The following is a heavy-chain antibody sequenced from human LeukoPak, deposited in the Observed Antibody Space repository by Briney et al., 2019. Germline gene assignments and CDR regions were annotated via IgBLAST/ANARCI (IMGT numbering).Heavy chain of an antibody. CDR2: IYHSGSA. CDR1: GGSISSSNW. Sequence: SGTLSLTCAVSGGSISSSNWWSWVRQPPGKGLEWIGEIYHSGSANCNPSLKSRVTISVDKSKNQFSLRLSSVTAADTAVYYCASAGHDGIGYKVCWGQGTLVTVSS. J-gene: IGHJ4*02. V-gene: IGHV4-4*02. D-gene: IGHD3-22*01. CDR3: ASAGHDGIGYKVC.